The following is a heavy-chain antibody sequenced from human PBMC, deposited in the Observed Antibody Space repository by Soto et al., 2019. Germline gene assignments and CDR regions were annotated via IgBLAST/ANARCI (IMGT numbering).Heavy chain of an antibody. CDR2: IYNGNT. V-gene: IGHV1-18*04. J-gene: IGHJ4*02. CDR1: GYTFTSHG. Sequence: QVQLVQSEAEVKKPGASVKVSCKASGYTFTSHGLAWVRQAPGQGPEWMGWIYNGNTNYAQKFQGRVTMTTETSTRTAYTELRSLKPDDTAIYYCARERYESSGPPVYWGQGTLVIVSS. CDR3: ARERYESSGPPVY. D-gene: IGHD3-22*01.